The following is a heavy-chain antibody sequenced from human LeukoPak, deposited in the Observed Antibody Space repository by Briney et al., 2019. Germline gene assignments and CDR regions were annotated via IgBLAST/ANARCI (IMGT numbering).Heavy chain of an antibody. CDR2: IIPIFGTA. Sequence: SVKVSCKASGGTFSSYAISWVRQTPGQGLEWMGGIIPIFGTANYAQKFQGRVTITADESTSTAYMELSSLRSEDTAVYYCASGDYSGYDDNWFDPWGQGTLVTVSS. CDR3: ASGDYSGYDDNWFDP. D-gene: IGHD5-12*01. J-gene: IGHJ5*02. CDR1: GGTFSSYA. V-gene: IGHV1-69*13.